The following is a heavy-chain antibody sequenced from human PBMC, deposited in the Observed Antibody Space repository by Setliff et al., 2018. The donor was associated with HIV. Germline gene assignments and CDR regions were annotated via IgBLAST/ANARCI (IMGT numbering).Heavy chain of an antibody. D-gene: IGHD3-3*01. V-gene: IGHV1-2*02. J-gene: IGHJ6*03. CDR3: ARGGTIFGVVISNYYYMDV. CDR1: GYTFPNYG. Sequence: ASVKVSCKASGYTFPNYGITWVRQAPGQGLEWMGWINPNSGGTNYAQKFQGRVTMTRDTSISTAYMELSRLRSDDTAVYYCARGGTIFGVVISNYYYMDVWGKGTTVTVSS. CDR2: INPNSGGT.